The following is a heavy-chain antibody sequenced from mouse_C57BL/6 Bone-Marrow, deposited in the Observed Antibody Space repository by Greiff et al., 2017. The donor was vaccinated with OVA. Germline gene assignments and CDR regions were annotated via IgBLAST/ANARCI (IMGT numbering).Heavy chain of an antibody. Sequence: LVESGAELMKPGASVKLSCKATGYTFTGYWIEWVKQRPGHGLEWIGEILPGSGRTNYNEKFKGKATFTADTSSNTAYMQLSSLTTEDSAIYYCARLMAVVATDYAMDYWGQGTSVTVSS. J-gene: IGHJ4*01. CDR3: ARLMAVVATDYAMDY. D-gene: IGHD1-1*01. V-gene: IGHV1-9*01. CDR2: ILPGSGRT. CDR1: GYTFTGYW.